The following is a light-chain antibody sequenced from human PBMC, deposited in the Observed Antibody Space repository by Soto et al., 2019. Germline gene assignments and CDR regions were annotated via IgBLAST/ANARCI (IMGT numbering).Light chain of an antibody. CDR2: GAS. V-gene: IGKV3-15*01. Sequence: EIVMTQSPATLSVSPGERAALSCRASQSVSGNLAWYQQTPGQAPRLLIYGASTRATGIPARFSGSGFGTEFTLTISSLKSEDFAVYYCQRYNYGPPAFGQGTRREIK. CDR3: QRYNYGPPA. J-gene: IGKJ5*01. CDR1: QSVSGN.